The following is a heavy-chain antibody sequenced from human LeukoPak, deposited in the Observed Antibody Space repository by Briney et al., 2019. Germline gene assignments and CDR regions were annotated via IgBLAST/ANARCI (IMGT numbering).Heavy chain of an antibody. D-gene: IGHD3-3*01. CDR1: GGSFSGYY. J-gene: IGHJ5*02. V-gene: IGHV4-34*01. CDR2: INHSGST. Sequence: SETLSLTCAVYGGSFSGYYWSWIRQPPGKGLEWIGEINHSGSTNYNPSLQSRVTISVDTSNNQCSLKLSSVTAADTAVYYCARGLRFLEWLLSPSWFDPWGQGTLVTVSS. CDR3: ARGLRFLEWLLSPSWFDP.